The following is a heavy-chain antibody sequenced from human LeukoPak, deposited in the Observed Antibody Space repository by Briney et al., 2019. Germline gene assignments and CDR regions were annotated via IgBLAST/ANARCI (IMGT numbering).Heavy chain of an antibody. CDR2: IYYSGST. V-gene: IGHV4-39*07. D-gene: IGHD3-16*01. Sequence: SETLSLTCTVSGGSISSSSYYWGWIRQPPGKGLEWIGSIYYSGSTNYNPSLKSRVTISVDTSKNQFSLKLSSVTAADTAVYYCARAPLDGGPFDYWGQGTLVIVSS. CDR3: ARAPLDGGPFDY. J-gene: IGHJ4*02. CDR1: GGSISSSSYY.